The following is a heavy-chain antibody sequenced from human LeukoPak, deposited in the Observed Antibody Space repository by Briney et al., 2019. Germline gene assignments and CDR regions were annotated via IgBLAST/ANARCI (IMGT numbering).Heavy chain of an antibody. CDR1: GFTFRSYA. CDR2: MSASDAGT. Sequence: GGSLRLSCAAAGFTFRSYAMNWVRQGPGKGLEWVSTMSASDAGTYYADSVKGRFTISRDNSKNTLYLQMNSLRAEDTAVYYCARDPLTRYFDWLLKDYYYGMDVWGQGTTVTVSS. D-gene: IGHD3-9*01. J-gene: IGHJ6*02. CDR3: ARDPLTRYFDWLLKDYYYGMDV. V-gene: IGHV3-23*01.